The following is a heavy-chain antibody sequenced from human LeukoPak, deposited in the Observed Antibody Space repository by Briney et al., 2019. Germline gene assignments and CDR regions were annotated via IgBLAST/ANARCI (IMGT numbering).Heavy chain of an antibody. CDR1: GFTFRAYG. V-gene: IGHV3-43*02. D-gene: IGHD3-16*01. J-gene: IGHJ4*02. Sequence: PGGSLRLSCTASGFTFRAYGMYWVRHAPGKGLEWVSLISGDGGSTDYADSVKGRFTISRDNSKNSLHLQMTSLRTEDTAFYYCTRDKRASHELGAFDHWGQGTLVTVSS. CDR2: ISGDGGST. CDR3: TRDKRASHELGAFDH.